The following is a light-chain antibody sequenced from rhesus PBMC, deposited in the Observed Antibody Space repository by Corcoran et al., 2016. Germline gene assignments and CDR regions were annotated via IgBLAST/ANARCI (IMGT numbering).Light chain of an antibody. CDR3: AAWDDSRSGYI. CDR1: SSNIGSNS. J-gene: IGLJ1*01. V-gene: IGLV1-60*01. Sequence: QSVLTQPPSASEAARQSVTISCSGISSNIGSNSVSWYQQLPETAPKLLIYYNDRRASGVSARFSGSKSGTTASLAISGLQTEDEADYYCAAWDDSRSGYIFGAGTRLTVL. CDR2: YND.